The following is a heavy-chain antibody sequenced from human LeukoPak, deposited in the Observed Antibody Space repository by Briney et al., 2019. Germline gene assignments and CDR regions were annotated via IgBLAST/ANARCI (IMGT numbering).Heavy chain of an antibody. CDR2: IYYSGST. CDR3: ARDVTVTSAFDI. CDR1: GGSISSGGYY. D-gene: IGHD4-17*01. Sequence: PSETLSLTCTVSGGSISSGGYYWSWIRQHPGKGLEWIGYIYYSGSTYYNPSLKSRVTISVDTSKNQFSLKLSSVTAADTAVCYCARDVTVTSAFDIWGQGTMVTVSS. V-gene: IGHV4-31*03. J-gene: IGHJ3*02.